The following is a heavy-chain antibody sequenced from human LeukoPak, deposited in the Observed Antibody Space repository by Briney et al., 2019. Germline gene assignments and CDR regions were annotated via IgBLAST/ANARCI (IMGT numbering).Heavy chain of an antibody. V-gene: IGHV4-39*01. CDR3: ARHRGVYSSGWYSDFDY. CDR2: IYYSGST. CDR1: GGSISSSSYY. J-gene: IGHJ4*02. D-gene: IGHD6-19*01. Sequence: SETLSLTCTASGGSISSSSYYWGWIRQPPGKGLEWIGSIYYSGSTYYNPSLKSRVTISVDTSKNQFSLKLSSVTAADTAVYYCARHRGVYSSGWYSDFDYWGQGTLVTVSS.